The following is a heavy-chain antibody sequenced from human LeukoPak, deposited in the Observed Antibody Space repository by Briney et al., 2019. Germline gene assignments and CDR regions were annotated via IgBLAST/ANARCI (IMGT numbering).Heavy chain of an antibody. J-gene: IGHJ4*02. CDR3: ARKARYYFDY. Sequence: PGGSLRLSCAASGFTFSSHWMSWVRQAPGKGLEWVANIKQDGSEKYYVDSVKGRFTISRDNAKNSLYLQMNSLRAEDTAVYYCARKARYYFDYWGQGTLVTVSS. CDR2: IKQDGSEK. CDR1: GFTFSSHW. V-gene: IGHV3-7*01.